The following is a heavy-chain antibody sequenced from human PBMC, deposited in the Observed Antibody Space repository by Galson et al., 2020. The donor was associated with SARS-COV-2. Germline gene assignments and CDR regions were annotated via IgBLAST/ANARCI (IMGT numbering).Heavy chain of an antibody. V-gene: IGHV1-69*04. CDR3: AREGGYGDKTEIDY. CDR1: GGTFSSYA. CDR2: IIPILGIA. Sequence: ASVKVSCKASGGTFSSYAISWVRQAPGQGLEWMGRIIPILGIANYAQKFQGRVTITADKSTSTAYMELSSLRSEDTAVYYCAREGGYGDKTEIDYWGQGTLVTVSS. J-gene: IGHJ4*02. D-gene: IGHD4-17*01.